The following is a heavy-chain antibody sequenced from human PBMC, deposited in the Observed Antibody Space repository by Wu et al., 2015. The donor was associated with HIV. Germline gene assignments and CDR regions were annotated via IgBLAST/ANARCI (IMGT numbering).Heavy chain of an antibody. D-gene: IGHD1-20*01. V-gene: IGHV1-24*01. J-gene: IGHJ4*02. CDR2: FDPEDGET. CDR3: ATGGGXWNDGGSRMTAYYFDY. Sequence: QVQLVQPGAEVKKPGASVKVSCKVSGYTLTELSMHWVRQAPGKGLEWMGGFDPEDGETIYAQKFQGRVTMTEDTSTDTAYMELSSLRSEDTAVYYCATGGGXWNDGGSRMTAYYFDYWGQGTLVTVSS. CDR1: GYTLTELS.